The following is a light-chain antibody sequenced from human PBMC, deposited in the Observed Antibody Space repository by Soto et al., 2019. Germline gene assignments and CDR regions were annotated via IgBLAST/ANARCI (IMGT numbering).Light chain of an antibody. V-gene: IGKV3-15*01. Sequence: EIVMTQYPLAMSVSPGESAALSCRASQSVGRNFAWYQQRPGQAPRVLIYGTSTRATGVPARFSGSGSGTDFTLTISSLQSEDFAVYYCQQYNKWPYTFGQGTRLEIK. CDR1: QSVGRN. J-gene: IGKJ2*01. CDR2: GTS. CDR3: QQYNKWPYT.